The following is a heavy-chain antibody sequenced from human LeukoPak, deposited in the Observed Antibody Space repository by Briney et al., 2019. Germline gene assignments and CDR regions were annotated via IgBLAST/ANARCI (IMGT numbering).Heavy chain of an antibody. CDR2: ISSSGSTI. V-gene: IGHV3-48*03. Sequence: PGGSLRLSCAASGFTFSIYEMELVRQAPGKGLEWVSYISSSGSTIYYADSVKGRFTISRDNAKNSLYLQMNSLRAEDTAVYYCARDARLGEVKYYMDVWGKGTTVTVSS. CDR3: ARDARLGEVKYYMDV. J-gene: IGHJ6*03. CDR1: GFTFSIYE. D-gene: IGHD3-16*01.